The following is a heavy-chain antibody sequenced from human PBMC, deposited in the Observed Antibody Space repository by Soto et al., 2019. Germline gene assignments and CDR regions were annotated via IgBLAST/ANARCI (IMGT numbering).Heavy chain of an antibody. D-gene: IGHD3-22*01. CDR1: GFTFSSYW. CDR2: IKSDGSIT. CDR3: AKGARSGYYSVNAFDI. J-gene: IGHJ3*02. Sequence: VGSLRLSCAASGFTFSSYWMHWVRQGPGKGLVWVSRIKSDGSITNYAHSVKGRFTISRDNAKNTLYLQMNSLRVEDTAVYYCAKGARSGYYSVNAFDIWGQGTMVTVSS. V-gene: IGHV3-74*01.